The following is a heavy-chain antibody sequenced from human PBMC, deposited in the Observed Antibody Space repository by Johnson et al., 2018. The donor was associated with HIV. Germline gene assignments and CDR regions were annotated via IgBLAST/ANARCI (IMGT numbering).Heavy chain of an antibody. J-gene: IGHJ3*02. CDR3: ARDSIPYVVVTLGAFDI. CDR1: GFTFSSYA. D-gene: IGHD3-22*01. V-gene: IGHV3-64*01. CDR2: ISSNGGST. Sequence: VQLVESGGGLVQPGGSLRLSCAASGFTFSSYAMSWVRQAPGKGLEYVSAISSNGGSTYYANSVKGRFTISRDNSKNTLYLQMGSLRAEDMAVYYCARDSIPYVVVTLGAFDIWGQGTMVTVSS.